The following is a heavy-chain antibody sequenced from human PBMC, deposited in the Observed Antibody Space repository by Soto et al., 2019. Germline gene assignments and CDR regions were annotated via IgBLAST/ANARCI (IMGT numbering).Heavy chain of an antibody. V-gene: IGHV3-23*01. Sequence: GGSLRLSCGASGFAFSDNAMTWVRQAPGKGLEWVSSISDDGDSTYYADSVKGRFAVSRDNSKNTLFLHMNSLGAEDTAVYYCAKSLSTAVNYGLDVWGQGTSVTVSS. D-gene: IGHD2-2*01. CDR2: ISDDGDST. CDR1: GFAFSDNA. J-gene: IGHJ6*02. CDR3: AKSLSTAVNYGLDV.